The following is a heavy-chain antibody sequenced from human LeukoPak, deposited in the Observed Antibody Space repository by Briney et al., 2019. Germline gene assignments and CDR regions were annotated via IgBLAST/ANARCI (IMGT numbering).Heavy chain of an antibody. D-gene: IGHD2-15*01. CDR3: ARARYGGNPLEFDY. CDR2: ISSSGGYI. Sequence: GGSLRPSCAASGFTFSTYSVTWVRQAPGKGLEWVSFISSSGGYIYYADSVKGRFTISRDNAKNSLYLQMNSLRAEDTAVYYCARARYGGNPLEFDYWGQGTLVTVSS. J-gene: IGHJ4*02. CDR1: GFTFSTYS. V-gene: IGHV3-21*01.